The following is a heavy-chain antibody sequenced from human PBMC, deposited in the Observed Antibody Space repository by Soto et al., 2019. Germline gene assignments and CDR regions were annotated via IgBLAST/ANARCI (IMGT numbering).Heavy chain of an antibody. CDR3: AKAAGPRYDFGSGYYTQLAFDY. CDR2: INQDGSEK. J-gene: IGHJ4*02. Sequence: GGSLRLSCAASGFTFSSYWMSWVRQAPGKGLEWVANINQDGSEKYYVDSVKGRFTISRDNAKNSLYLQMNSLRAEDTAVYYCAKAAGPRYDFGSGYYTQLAFDYWGQGTLVTVSS. V-gene: IGHV3-7*01. D-gene: IGHD3-3*01. CDR1: GFTFSSYW.